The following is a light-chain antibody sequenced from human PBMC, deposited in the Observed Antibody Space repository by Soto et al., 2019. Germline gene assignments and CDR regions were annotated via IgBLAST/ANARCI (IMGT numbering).Light chain of an antibody. V-gene: IGLV2-14*03. J-gene: IGLJ1*01. CDR1: RRHIGGYNY. CDR3: SSYTSTASYV. CDR2: YVT. Sequence: AQPAPRSWSPGPSNPLSCHGTRRHIGGYNYVSWYQQHPGKAPKLIINYVTNRPSGVSNRFSGSKSGNTASLTISGLQADDEGDYYCSSYTSTASYVFGTGTKVTVL.